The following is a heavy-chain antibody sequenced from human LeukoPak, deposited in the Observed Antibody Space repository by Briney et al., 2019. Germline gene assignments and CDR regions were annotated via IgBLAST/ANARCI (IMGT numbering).Heavy chain of an antibody. D-gene: IGHD3-22*01. CDR2: ISYDGSNK. Sequence: GGSLRLSCAASEFTFSSYGMHWVRQAPGKGLEWVAVISYDGSNKYYADSVKGRFTISRDNSKNTLHLQMNSLRAEDTAVYYRAKDSRKLKNYYDSSGRRSYYGMDVWGQGTTVTVSS. CDR3: AKDSRKLKNYYDSSGRRSYYGMDV. J-gene: IGHJ6*02. V-gene: IGHV3-30*18. CDR1: EFTFSSYG.